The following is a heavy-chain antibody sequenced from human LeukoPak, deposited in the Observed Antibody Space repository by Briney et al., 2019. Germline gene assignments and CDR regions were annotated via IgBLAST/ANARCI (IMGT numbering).Heavy chain of an antibody. CDR3: ARDGVSMVRGVRVLDYYNYYMDV. J-gene: IGHJ6*03. CDR1: GFTFSSYE. Sequence: GGSLRLSCAGSGFTFSSYEFNWVRQAPGKGLEWISYIGISDNNIFYADSVRGRFTLSRDNAKNSLYLQMNSLRAEDTAVYYCARDGVSMVRGVRVLDYYNYYMDVWGKGTTVTISS. CDR2: IGISDNNI. V-gene: IGHV3-48*03. D-gene: IGHD3-10*01.